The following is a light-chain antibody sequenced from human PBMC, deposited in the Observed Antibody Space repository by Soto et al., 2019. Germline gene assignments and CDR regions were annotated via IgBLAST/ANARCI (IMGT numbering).Light chain of an antibody. CDR3: TPYTSSRTYV. CDR2: DVS. Sequence: QSVLTEPAAVSGSPGQSITVSCTGTSNDVGAYNYVSWYQQHPGTAPKLMIYDVSNRPSGVSNRFSGSKSGNTASLTISGLQAEDEADYYCTPYTSSRTYVFGTGTKVTVL. J-gene: IGLJ1*01. V-gene: IGLV2-14*03. CDR1: SNDVGAYNY.